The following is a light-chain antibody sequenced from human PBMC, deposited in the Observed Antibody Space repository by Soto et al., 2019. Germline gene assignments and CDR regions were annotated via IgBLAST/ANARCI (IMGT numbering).Light chain of an antibody. J-gene: IGKJ2*01. CDR3: QLHVPSLPGYT. CDR1: QSVYSSH. Sequence: EIVLTQSPGTLSLSPGERATLSCKTSQSVYSSHLAWDQQKSGHAPRLLIYAASSRATGIPDRFSGSGSGTDFTLTINRLEPEDFAVYYCQLHVPSLPGYTFGQGTKLEI. CDR2: AAS. V-gene: IGKV3-20*01.